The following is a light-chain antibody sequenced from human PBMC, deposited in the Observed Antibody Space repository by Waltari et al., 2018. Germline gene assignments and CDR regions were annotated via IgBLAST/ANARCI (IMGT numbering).Light chain of an antibody. J-gene: IGKJ1*01. Sequence: EIVLTQSPGTLSLSLGERATVSSRTSQSVSRALASYQQKPGQAPRLLIYGASTRATGIPDRFSGSGSGKDFSLTISRLEPDDFAVYYCQHYLRLPVTFGQGTTVEI. CDR2: GAS. CDR1: QSVSRA. CDR3: QHYLRLPVT. V-gene: IGKV3-20*01.